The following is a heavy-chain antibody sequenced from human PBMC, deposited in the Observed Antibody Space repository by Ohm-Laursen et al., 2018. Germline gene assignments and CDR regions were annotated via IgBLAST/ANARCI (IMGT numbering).Heavy chain of an antibody. V-gene: IGHV3-13*01. CDR2: ITTTGDT. J-gene: IGHJ3*01. Sequence: SLRLSCSASGFTFRNYDMHWVRQATGKGLEWVSVITTTGDTYYSGSVKGRFTISREDAKKSLYLQMNSLRGGDTAVYYCTTGGAAAGSAFHLWGQGTMVTVSS. D-gene: IGHD6-13*01. CDR1: GFTFRNYD. CDR3: TTGGAAAGSAFHL.